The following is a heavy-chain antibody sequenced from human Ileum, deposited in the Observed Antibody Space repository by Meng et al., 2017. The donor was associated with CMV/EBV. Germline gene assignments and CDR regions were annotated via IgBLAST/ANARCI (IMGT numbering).Heavy chain of an antibody. CDR3: AREKSSCTSSTCYGVDS. D-gene: IGHD2-2*01. CDR1: DGSISSYY. V-gene: IGHV4-4*07. J-gene: IGHJ4*02. CDR2: IHTSGTT. Sequence: VHVQAPAPGLVKPSETLSLTCTVSDGSISSYYWSWIRQSAGKGLEWIGRIHTSGTTNYNPSLKSRVTLSLDTSKDQFSLKLTSVTAADTAVYYCAREKSSCTSSTCYGVDSWGQGTLVTVSS.